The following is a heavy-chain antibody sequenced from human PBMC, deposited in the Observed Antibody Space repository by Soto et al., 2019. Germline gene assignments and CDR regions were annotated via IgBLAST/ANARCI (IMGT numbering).Heavy chain of an antibody. J-gene: IGHJ3*02. CDR2: ISAYNGNT. CDR3: ARASAWPVRDVLDI. Sequence: QVQLVQSGAEVKKPGASVKVSCKASGYTFTSYGISWVRQAPGQGLEWMGWISAYNGNTNYAQKLQGRATXXTXTXXSTAYMDLTSLRSYDTAVYYCARASAWPVRDVLDIWGQGTIVTVSS. CDR1: GYTFTSYG. D-gene: IGHD6-19*01. V-gene: IGHV1-18*01.